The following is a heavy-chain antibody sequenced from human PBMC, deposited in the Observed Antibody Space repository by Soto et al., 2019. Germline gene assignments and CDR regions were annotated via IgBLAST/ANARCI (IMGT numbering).Heavy chain of an antibody. CDR3: ARRYGSAIDY. D-gene: IGHD1-26*01. CDR2: IYYSGST. V-gene: IGHV4-59*08. Sequence: SETLCLTCTVAGGSISSWCRSWIRQPPGKGLEWIGYIYYSGSTNYNPSLKSRVTISVDTSKNQFSLKLSSVTAADTAVYYCARRYGSAIDYWGQGTLVTVSS. J-gene: IGHJ4*02. CDR1: GGSISSWC.